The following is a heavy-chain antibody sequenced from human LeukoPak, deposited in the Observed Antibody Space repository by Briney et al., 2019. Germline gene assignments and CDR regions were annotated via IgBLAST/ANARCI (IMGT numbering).Heavy chain of an antibody. D-gene: IGHD3-9*01. CDR1: GGTFSSYA. CDR2: ITPIFGTA. J-gene: IGHJ4*02. CDR3: ARELRYFDWLPDY. V-gene: IGHV1-69*05. Sequence: SVKVSCKASGGTFSSYAISWVRQAPGQGLEWMGRITPIFGTANYAQKFQGRVTITTDESTSTAYMELSSLRSEDTAVYYCARELRYFDWLPDYWGQGTLVTVSS.